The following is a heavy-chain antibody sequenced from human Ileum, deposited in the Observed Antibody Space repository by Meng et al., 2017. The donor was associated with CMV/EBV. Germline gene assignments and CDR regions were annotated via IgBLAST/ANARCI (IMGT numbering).Heavy chain of an antibody. Sequence: GESLKISCVASGFTFNNYWITWVRQAPGKGLEWVAIIWFDESNKYYADSVKGRFTISRDNSKNMLYLQMNSLRAEDTAVYYCAKDGGGSSWDGFFDSWGQGSLVTVSS. CDR2: IWFDESNK. J-gene: IGHJ4*02. CDR3: AKDGGGSSWDGFFDS. D-gene: IGHD6-13*01. CDR1: GFTFNNYW. V-gene: IGHV3-33*06.